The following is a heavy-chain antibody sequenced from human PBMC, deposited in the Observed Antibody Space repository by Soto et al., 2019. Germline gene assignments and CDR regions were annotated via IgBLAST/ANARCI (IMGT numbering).Heavy chain of an antibody. CDR2: IYYSGNT. D-gene: IGHD6-6*01. CDR3: ASSSPFHY. J-gene: IGHJ4*02. Sequence: TSETLSLPCSVSSASLSSSTYYWSWIRQPPGRGPEWIGSIYYSGNTYYKPSLKSRVSISIDTSRNQFSLKLTSVTAADTGVYYCASSSPFHYWGPGILVTVSS. CDR1: SASLSSSTYY. V-gene: IGHV4-39*01.